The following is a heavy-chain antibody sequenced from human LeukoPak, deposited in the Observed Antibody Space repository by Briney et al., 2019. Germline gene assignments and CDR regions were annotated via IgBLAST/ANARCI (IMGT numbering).Heavy chain of an antibody. J-gene: IGHJ4*02. CDR3: ARDNDFQDRSYYDFWSGQGGFDY. V-gene: IGHV3-7*01. Sequence: PGGSLRLSCGFSGFTLSSYWMSSVRQARGRVVEWVASIKQDGREKYYVDSVKGRFTISRDNAKNSLYLQMNSLRAEDTAVYYCARDNDFQDRSYYDFWSGQGGFDYWGQGTLVTVSS. CDR1: GFTLSSYW. CDR2: IKQDGREK. D-gene: IGHD3-3*01.